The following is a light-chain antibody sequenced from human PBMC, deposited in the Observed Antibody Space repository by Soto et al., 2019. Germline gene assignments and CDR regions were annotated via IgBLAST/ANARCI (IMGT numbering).Light chain of an antibody. CDR3: QHYGRSPGLFT. Sequence: EIVLTQSPGTLSLSPGERATLSCRASQSVSNTYLAWYQQKPGQAPRLLIYDASSRATGIPDRFSGSGSGTDFTLTISRQEPEDFAVYYCQHYGRSPGLFTFGPGTKVDIK. J-gene: IGKJ3*01. V-gene: IGKV3-20*01. CDR1: QSVSNTY. CDR2: DAS.